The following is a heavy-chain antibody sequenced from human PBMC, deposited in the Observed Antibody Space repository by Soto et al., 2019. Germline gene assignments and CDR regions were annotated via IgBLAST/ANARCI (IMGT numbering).Heavy chain of an antibody. CDR1: GCTFSSYA. V-gene: IGHV3-30-3*01. D-gene: IGHD6-6*01. Sequence: PGGSLRLSCAASGCTFSSYAMHWVRQAPGKGLEWVAVISYDGSNKYYADSVKGRFTISRDNSKNTLYLQMNSLRAEDTAVYYCARGAGYSSSSPFDYWGQGTLVTVSS. CDR2: ISYDGSNK. J-gene: IGHJ4*02. CDR3: ARGAGYSSSSPFDY.